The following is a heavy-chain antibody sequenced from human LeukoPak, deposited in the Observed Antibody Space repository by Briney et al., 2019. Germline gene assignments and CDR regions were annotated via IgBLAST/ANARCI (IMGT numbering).Heavy chain of an antibody. CDR3: ARAGNAVVTAIDY. Sequence: PGGSLSLSRAASGFNFSSYGMHWVREAPGKGLEWVAVTWYDGSNKYYADAVRGRYTISRDNSKNTLYLQMNSLRAEDTAVYYCARAGNAVVTAIDYWGQGTLVTVSS. CDR1: GFNFSSYG. D-gene: IGHD4-23*01. V-gene: IGHV3-33*01. J-gene: IGHJ4*01. CDR2: TWYDGSNK.